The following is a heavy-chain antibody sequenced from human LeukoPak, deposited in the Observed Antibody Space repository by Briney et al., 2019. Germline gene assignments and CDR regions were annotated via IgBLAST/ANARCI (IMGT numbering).Heavy chain of an antibody. CDR2: IYPGDSDT. V-gene: IGHV5-51*01. Sequence: GESLKISCKGSGYSFTNYWIAWVRQMPGKGLDWMGIIYPGDSDTRYSPSFQGQVTISADKSITTAYLQWSSLKASDTAMYYCARHRDCTNGICYKIDYWGQGTLVTVSS. CDR1: GYSFTNYW. CDR3: ARHRDCTNGICYKIDY. J-gene: IGHJ4*02. D-gene: IGHD2-8*01.